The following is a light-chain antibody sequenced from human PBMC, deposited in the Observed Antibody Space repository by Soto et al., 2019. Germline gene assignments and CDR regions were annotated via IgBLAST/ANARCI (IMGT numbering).Light chain of an antibody. Sequence: QSVLTQPTSASLTPGQRVTISCSGSSSNIGSNTVNWYQHLPGTASKLLIYSNNQRPSGVPDRFSGSKSGTSASLAISGLQSEDEADYYCAAWDDSLNGYVFGTGTKVTVL. CDR2: SNN. J-gene: IGLJ1*01. CDR1: SSNIGSNT. V-gene: IGLV1-44*01. CDR3: AAWDDSLNGYV.